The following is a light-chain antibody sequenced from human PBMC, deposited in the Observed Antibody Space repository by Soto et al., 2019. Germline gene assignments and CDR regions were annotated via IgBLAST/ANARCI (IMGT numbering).Light chain of an antibody. J-gene: IGLJ1*01. CDR2: GNT. CDR3: QPYDRSMSASV. Sequence: QSVLTQPPSVSGAPGQTVTISCTGSSSNIGAGYDVHWYQQLPATAPKFFMYGNTNPPSGVPDRFSGSTSGTSASLAITGLQAEDEADYYCQPYDRSMSASVFGTGTNATVL. V-gene: IGLV1-40*01. CDR1: SSNIGAGYD.